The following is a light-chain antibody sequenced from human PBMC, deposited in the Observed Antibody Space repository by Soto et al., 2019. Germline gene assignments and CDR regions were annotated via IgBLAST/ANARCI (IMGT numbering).Light chain of an antibody. J-gene: IGKJ5*01. CDR3: QQYNNWPRA. CDR2: GAS. Sequence: EIVMTQSPATLSVSPRERATLSSRASQSVSSNLAWYQQKPGQAPRLLIYGASTRATGIPARFSGSGSGTEFTLTISSLQSEDFAVYDCQQYNNWPRAFGQGTRLEIK. CDR1: QSVSSN. V-gene: IGKV3-15*01.